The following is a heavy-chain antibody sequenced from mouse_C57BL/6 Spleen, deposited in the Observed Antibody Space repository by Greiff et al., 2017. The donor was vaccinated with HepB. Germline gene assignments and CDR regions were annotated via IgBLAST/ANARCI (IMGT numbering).Heavy chain of an antibody. CDR3: ARSEKNCYFMDY. V-gene: IGHV1-69*01. J-gene: IGHJ4*01. CDR1: GYTFTSYW. Sequence: QVQLQQPGAELVMPGASVKLSCKASGYTFTSYWMHWVKQRPGQGLEWIGEIDPSDSYTNYNQKFKGKSTLTVDKSSRTAYMQLSSLTSEDSAVYYCARSEKNCYFMDYWGQGTSVTVSS. D-gene: IGHD2-12*01. CDR2: IDPSDSYT.